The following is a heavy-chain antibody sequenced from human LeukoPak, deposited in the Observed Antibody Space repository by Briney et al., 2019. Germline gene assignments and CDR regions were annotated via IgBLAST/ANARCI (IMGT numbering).Heavy chain of an antibody. CDR3: ARESRDGYNYPDY. V-gene: IGHV5-51*01. Sequence: GESLKISCKGSGYSFTSYWIGWVRPMPGKGLEWMGIIYPGDSDTRYSPSFQGQVTISADKSISTAYLQWSSLKASDTAMYCCARESRDGYNYPDYWGQGTLVTVSS. D-gene: IGHD5-24*01. CDR2: IYPGDSDT. J-gene: IGHJ4*02. CDR1: GYSFTSYW.